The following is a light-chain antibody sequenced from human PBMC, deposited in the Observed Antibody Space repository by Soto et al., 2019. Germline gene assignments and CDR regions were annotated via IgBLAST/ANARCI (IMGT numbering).Light chain of an antibody. CDR1: QSVGDY. Sequence: EIVLTQSPATLSLSPGERATLSCRASQSVGDYLGWYQQKPGQAPRLLIYDAYQRATGVPARFSASGSGTDFTLTISSLEPEDFAIYYCQQREEWPRAFGGGTKVEFK. J-gene: IGKJ4*01. CDR2: DAY. CDR3: QQREEWPRA. V-gene: IGKV3-11*01.